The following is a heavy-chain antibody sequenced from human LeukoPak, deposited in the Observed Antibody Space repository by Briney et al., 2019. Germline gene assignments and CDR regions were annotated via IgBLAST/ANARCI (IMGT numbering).Heavy chain of an antibody. CDR3: ARGDSSDWYNWFDP. CDR1: GYTFTSYG. CDR2: ISAKNGDI. Sequence: ASVKVACKASGYTFTSYGISWVRQAPGQGLEWMGWISAKNGDIKYTQKLQGRVTMTTDTSTTTAYMELRSLRSNHTAVYYRARGDSSDWYNWFDPWGQGTLVTVSS. J-gene: IGHJ5*02. D-gene: IGHD3-9*01. V-gene: IGHV1-18*04.